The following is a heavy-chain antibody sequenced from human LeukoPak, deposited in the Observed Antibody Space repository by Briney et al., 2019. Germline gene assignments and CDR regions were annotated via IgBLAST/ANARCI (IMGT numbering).Heavy chain of an antibody. CDR2: INSDGSST. CDR3: ARVPIRITMIVVVITKSSRQFDY. Sequence: GGSLRLSCAASGFTFSSYWMHWVRQAPGKGLVWVSRINSDGSSTSYADSVKGRFTISGDNAKNTLYLQMNSLRAEDTAVYYCARVPIRITMIVVVITKSSRQFDYWGQGTLVTVSS. CDR1: GFTFSSYW. D-gene: IGHD3-22*01. V-gene: IGHV3-74*01. J-gene: IGHJ4*02.